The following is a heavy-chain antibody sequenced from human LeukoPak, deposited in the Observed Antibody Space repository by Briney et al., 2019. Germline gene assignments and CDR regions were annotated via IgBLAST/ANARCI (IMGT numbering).Heavy chain of an antibody. V-gene: IGHV4-38-2*02. Sequence: PSETLSLTCTVSGYSITSGYFWGWIRQPPGRGPEWIGSIWHSGNTYYNPSLKSRVTISVDTSKNQFSLKLSSVTAADTAVYYCARGGDGYNPFDYWGQGTLVTVSS. CDR3: ARGGDGYNPFDY. CDR2: IWHSGNT. J-gene: IGHJ4*02. CDR1: GYSITSGYF. D-gene: IGHD5-24*01.